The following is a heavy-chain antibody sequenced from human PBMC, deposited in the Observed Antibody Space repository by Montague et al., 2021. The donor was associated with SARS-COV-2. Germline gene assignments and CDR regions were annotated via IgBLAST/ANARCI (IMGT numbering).Heavy chain of an antibody. V-gene: IGHV2-70*11. CDR1: GFSLSTSGMC. CDR3: TRSSVVRGVSLDY. CDR2: IDWDDDK. Sequence: ALVKPTQTLTLTCTFSGFSLSTSGMCVSWIRQPPGKALEWLARIDWDDDKHYSTSLKTRLTISKDTSKNQVVLTMTNMDPVDTATYYCTRSSVVRGVSLDYWGQGTLVTVSS. D-gene: IGHD3-10*01. J-gene: IGHJ4*02.